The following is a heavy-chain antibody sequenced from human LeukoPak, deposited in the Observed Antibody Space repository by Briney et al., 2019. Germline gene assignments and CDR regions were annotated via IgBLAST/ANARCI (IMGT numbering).Heavy chain of an antibody. Sequence: ASVKVSCKASGYTFTSYDINWVRQATGQGLEWMGWMNPNSGNTGYAQKFQGRVTMTRNTSISTAYMELSSLRSEDTAVYYCARDSATTYAFDIWGQGTMVTVSS. CDR3: ARDSATTYAFDI. CDR2: MNPNSGNT. V-gene: IGHV1-8*01. D-gene: IGHD4-11*01. CDR1: GYTFTSYD. J-gene: IGHJ3*02.